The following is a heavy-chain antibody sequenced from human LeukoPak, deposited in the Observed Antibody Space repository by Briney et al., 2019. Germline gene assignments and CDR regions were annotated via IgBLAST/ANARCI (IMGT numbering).Heavy chain of an antibody. D-gene: IGHD3-10*01. J-gene: IGHJ4*02. Sequence: KPSETLSLTCTVSGGSISSSSYYWGWIRQPPGKGLEWIGSIYYSGSTYYNPSLKSRVTISVDTSKNQFSLKLSSVTAADTAVYYCARDAITMVPDYWGQGTLVTVSS. V-gene: IGHV4-39*07. CDR3: ARDAITMVPDY. CDR1: GGSISSSSYY. CDR2: IYYSGST.